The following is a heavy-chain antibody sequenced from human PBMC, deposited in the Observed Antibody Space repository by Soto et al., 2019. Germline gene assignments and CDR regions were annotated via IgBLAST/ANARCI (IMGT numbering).Heavy chain of an antibody. CDR1: GYTFTNYY. Sequence: ASVKGSCKAVGYTFTNYYMHWVRQAPGPGLEWMGLINPGGGTTSYAQKFQGRVTLTRDTSTSTVYMELSSLRSEDTALYYCARGGFHFDSSGYPGHWGQGTQVTVSS. D-gene: IGHD3-22*01. CDR2: INPGGGTT. CDR3: ARGGFHFDSSGYPGH. V-gene: IGHV1-46*01. J-gene: IGHJ4*02.